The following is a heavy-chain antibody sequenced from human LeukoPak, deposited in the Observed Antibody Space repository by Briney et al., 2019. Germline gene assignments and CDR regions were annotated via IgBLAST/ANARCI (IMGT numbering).Heavy chain of an antibody. V-gene: IGHV3-23*01. CDR2: ISARGDIT. D-gene: IGHD1-26*01. J-gene: IGHJ4*02. CDR1: GFTFSSYA. Sequence: GGSLRLSCAASGFTFSSYAMSWVRQAPGKGLEWVSAISARGDITNSADSLKGRFTISRDNSKNRVDLQMASLRAEDTAVYYCARSAFFGMGAGEFDYWGQGALVTVSS. CDR3: ARSAFFGMGAGEFDY.